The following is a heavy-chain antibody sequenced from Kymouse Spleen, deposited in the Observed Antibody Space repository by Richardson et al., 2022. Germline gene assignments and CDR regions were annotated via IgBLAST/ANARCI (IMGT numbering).Heavy chain of an antibody. CDR2: IYHSGST. CDR1: GGSISSSNW. D-gene: IGHD3-10*01. J-gene: IGHJ6*02. Sequence: QVQLQESGPGLVKPSGTLSLTCAVSGGSISSSNWWSWVRQPPGKGLEWIGEIYHSGSTNYNPSLKSRVTISVDKSKNQFSLKLSSVTAADTAVYYCAREGGSGSYYNYYYYGMDVWGQGTTVTVSS. V-gene: IGHV4-4*02. CDR3: AREGGSGSYYNYYYYGMDV.